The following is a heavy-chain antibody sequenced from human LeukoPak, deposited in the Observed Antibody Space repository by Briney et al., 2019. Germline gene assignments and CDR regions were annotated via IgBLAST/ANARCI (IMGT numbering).Heavy chain of an antibody. CDR2: MNPNSGNT. V-gene: IGHV1-8*02. J-gene: IGHJ4*02. CDR1: GYTFTSYG. D-gene: IGHD3-10*01. CDR3: ARAYGSGTIDY. Sequence: ASVKVSCKASGYTFTSYGISWVRQATGQGLEWMGWMNPNSGNTGYAQKFQGRVTMTRNTSISTAYMELSGLRSEDTAVYYCARAYGSGTIDYWGQGTLVTVSS.